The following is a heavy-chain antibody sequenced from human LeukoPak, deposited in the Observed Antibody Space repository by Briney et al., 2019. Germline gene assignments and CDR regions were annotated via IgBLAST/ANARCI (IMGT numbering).Heavy chain of an antibody. CDR2: INPTGTGT. CDR1: GYTFINNW. CDR3: ARGLGRTAMVTRGGVRFDY. Sequence: ASVKVSCKASGYTFINNWMRWVRQAPGQGLEWIGLINPTGTGTLYAQKFQCRVTMTRDMSTSTGYMELSSLRSEDTAVYYCARGLGRTAMVTRGGVRFDYWGQGTLVTVSS. J-gene: IGHJ4*02. V-gene: IGHV1-46*01. D-gene: IGHD5-18*01.